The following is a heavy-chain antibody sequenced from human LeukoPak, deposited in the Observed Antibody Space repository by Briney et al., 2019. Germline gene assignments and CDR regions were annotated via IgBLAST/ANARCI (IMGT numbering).Heavy chain of an antibody. V-gene: IGHV4-38-2*02. D-gene: IGHD3-3*01. CDR3: ARDRSGMEWLLYSRYFDY. CDR2: IYHSGST. J-gene: IGHJ4*02. Sequence: SETLSPTCTVSGYSISSGYFWGWIRQPPGKGLECIGTIYHSGSTYYNPSLKSRVTISVDTSKNQFSLKLNSVTAADTAVYYCARDRSGMEWLLYSRYFDYWGQGTLVTVSS. CDR1: GYSISSGYF.